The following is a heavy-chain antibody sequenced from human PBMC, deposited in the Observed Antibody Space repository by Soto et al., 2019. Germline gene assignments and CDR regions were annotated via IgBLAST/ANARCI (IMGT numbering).Heavy chain of an antibody. CDR3: ARKRLIDGFGY. CDR2: IYYSGST. V-gene: IGHV4-61*01. Sequence: PSETLSLTCTVSGGSVSSGSYYCSWIRQPPGKGLEWIGYIYYSGSTNYNPSLKSRVTISVDTSKNQFSLKLSSVTAADTAVYYCARKRLIDGFGYWGQGTMLTVSS. D-gene: IGHD3-10*01. J-gene: IGHJ4*02. CDR1: GGSVSSGSYY.